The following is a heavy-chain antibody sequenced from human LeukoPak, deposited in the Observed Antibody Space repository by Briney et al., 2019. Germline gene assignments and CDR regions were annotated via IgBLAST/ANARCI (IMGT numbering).Heavy chain of an antibody. CDR3: ARFLSGSSSRRPDAFDI. V-gene: IGHV3-23*01. D-gene: IGHD2-2*01. J-gene: IGHJ3*02. CDR1: GFTFSSFA. Sequence: GGSLILSCAASGFTFSSFAMSCVRQAPGKGLEWVSAISGSGGSTYYADSVKGRFTISRDNSKNTLYLQMKSLRGDDTAVYYCARFLSGSSSRRPDAFDIWGQGTTVTVSS. CDR2: ISGSGGST.